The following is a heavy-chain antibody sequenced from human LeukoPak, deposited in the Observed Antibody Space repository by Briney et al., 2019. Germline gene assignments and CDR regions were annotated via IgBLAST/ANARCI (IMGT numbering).Heavy chain of an antibody. CDR3: ARDRDGSSYFDY. Sequence: LRLSCAASGFTFDDYAMPWVRQPPGKGLEWIGYIYYSGSTNYNPSLKSRVTISVDTSKNQFSLKLSSVTAADTAVYYCARDRDGSSYFDYWGQGTLVTVSS. D-gene: IGHD1-26*01. J-gene: IGHJ4*02. CDR1: GFTFDDYA. CDR2: IYYSGST. V-gene: IGHV4-59*01.